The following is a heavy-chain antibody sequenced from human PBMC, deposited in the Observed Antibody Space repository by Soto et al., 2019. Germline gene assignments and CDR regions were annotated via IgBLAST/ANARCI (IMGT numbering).Heavy chain of an antibody. V-gene: IGHV4-59*01. CDR1: GGSISSYY. D-gene: IGHD3-22*01. J-gene: IGHJ4*02. Sequence: SETLSLTCTVSGGSISSYYWSWIRQPPGKGLEWIGYIYYSGSTNYNPSLKSRVTISVDTSKNQFSLKLSSVTAADTAVYYCARGIALDYYDSSGYYFFDYWGQGTLVTVSS. CDR2: IYYSGST. CDR3: ARGIALDYYDSSGYYFFDY.